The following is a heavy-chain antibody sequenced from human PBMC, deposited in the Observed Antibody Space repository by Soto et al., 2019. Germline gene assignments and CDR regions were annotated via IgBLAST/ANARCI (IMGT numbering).Heavy chain of an antibody. CDR3: AKHRARESSGWYFDC. CDR2: IYPGDSDA. D-gene: IGHD6-25*01. CDR1: GYSFTDYW. V-gene: IGHV5-51*01. Sequence: PGESLKISCKASGYSFTDYWIGWVRQMPGKGLEWMGIIYPGDSDARYSPSFQGQVTISADKSISTVYLQWSSLKDSDTAMYYCAKHRARESSGWYFDCWGQGTLVTVSS. J-gene: IGHJ4*02.